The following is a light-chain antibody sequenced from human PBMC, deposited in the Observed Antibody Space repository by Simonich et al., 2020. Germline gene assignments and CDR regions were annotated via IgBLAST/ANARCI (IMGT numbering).Light chain of an antibody. J-gene: IGLJ3*02. CDR2: EGS. CDR1: SSDVGSYNL. Sequence: QSALTQPASVSGSPGQSITISCTGTSSDVGSYNLFSWYQQHPGKAPKLMIYEGSKRPSGVSNRFSGSKSGNTASLTISGLQAEDEADYYCCSYAGSYTVFGGGTKLTVL. CDR3: CSYAGSYTV. V-gene: IGLV2-14*02.